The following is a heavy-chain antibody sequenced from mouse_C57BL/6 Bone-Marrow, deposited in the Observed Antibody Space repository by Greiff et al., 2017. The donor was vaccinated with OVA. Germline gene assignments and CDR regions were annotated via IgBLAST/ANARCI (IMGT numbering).Heavy chain of an antibody. Sequence: EVQLVESGEGLVKPGGSLKLSCAASGFTFSSYAMSWVRQTPEKRLEWVAYISSGGDYIYYADTVKGRFTISRDNARNTLYLQMSSLKSEDTAMYYCTRDVYYYGSSYRYFDVWGTGTTVTVSS. J-gene: IGHJ1*03. CDR1: GFTFSSYA. CDR2: ISSGGDYI. CDR3: TRDVYYYGSSYRYFDV. D-gene: IGHD1-1*01. V-gene: IGHV5-9-1*02.